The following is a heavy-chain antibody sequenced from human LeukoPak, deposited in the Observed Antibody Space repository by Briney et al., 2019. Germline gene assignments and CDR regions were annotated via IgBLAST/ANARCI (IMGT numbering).Heavy chain of an antibody. Sequence: SVKVSCKASGYTFTSYGITWVRQAPGQGLEWMGWINTYNGNTNYVQRLQGRVTMTRDTSISTAYMELSRLRSDDTAVYYCAREETNYDFWSGYYVRTRWFDPWGQGTLVTVSS. CDR3: AREETNYDFWSGYYVRTRWFDP. J-gene: IGHJ5*02. CDR1: GYTFTSYG. D-gene: IGHD3-3*01. CDR2: INTYNGNT. V-gene: IGHV1-18*01.